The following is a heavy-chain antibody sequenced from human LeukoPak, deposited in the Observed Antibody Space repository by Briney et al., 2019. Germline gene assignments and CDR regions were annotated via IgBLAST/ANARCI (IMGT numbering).Heavy chain of an antibody. CDR3: ARDRGYHDSSGYYYTFDY. Sequence: PGGSLRLSCAASGFTFSSYSMNWVRQAPGKGLEWVSYISSSSSTIYYADSVKGRFTISRDNAKNSLYLQMNSLRAEDTAVYYCARDRGYHDSSGYYYTFDYWGQGTLVTVSS. CDR1: GFTFSSYS. V-gene: IGHV3-48*04. J-gene: IGHJ4*02. CDR2: ISSSSSTI. D-gene: IGHD3-22*01.